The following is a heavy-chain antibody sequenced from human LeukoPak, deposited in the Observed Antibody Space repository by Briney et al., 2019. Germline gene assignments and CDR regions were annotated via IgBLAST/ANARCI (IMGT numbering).Heavy chain of an antibody. Sequence: PSETLSLTCTVSGGSISSYYWSWIRQPPGKGLEWIGYIYYSGSTNYSPSLKSRVTISVDTSKNQFSLKLSSVTAADTAVYYCARVYYYYDSSGYYYHDAFDIWGQGTMVTVSS. D-gene: IGHD3-22*01. CDR1: GGSISSYY. J-gene: IGHJ3*02. V-gene: IGHV4-59*01. CDR2: IYYSGST. CDR3: ARVYYYYDSSGYYYHDAFDI.